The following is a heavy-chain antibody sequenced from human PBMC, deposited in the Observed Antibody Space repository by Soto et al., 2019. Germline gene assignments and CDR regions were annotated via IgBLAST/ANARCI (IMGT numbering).Heavy chain of an antibody. CDR2: INTDGGSS. J-gene: IGHJ3*02. D-gene: IGHD2-2*01. Sequence: EVQLVESGGDLVQPGGSLSLSCAASGFTFSGHWMHWVRQVPGKGLEWVSRINTDGGSSAYADSVKGRFAISRDNAKNTLYLHMNGLIAEDTAVYYCAREAGYCSRISCYRRAFDTWGQGTTVTVSS. V-gene: IGHV3-74*03. CDR1: GFTFSGHW. CDR3: AREAGYCSRISCYRRAFDT.